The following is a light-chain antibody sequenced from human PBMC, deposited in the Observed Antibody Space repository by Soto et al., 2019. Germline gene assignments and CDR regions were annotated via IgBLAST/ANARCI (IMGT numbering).Light chain of an antibody. J-gene: IGKJ4*01. CDR2: AAS. CDR1: QSISSY. Sequence: DIQMTQSPSSLSASVGDRVTITCRASQSISSYLNWYQQKPGKAPKLLIYAASSLRSGVPSRFSGSGSGTDFTLTISSLQPEDFATYYCQQSYSTPCTFGGGTKVEIK. CDR3: QQSYSTPCT. V-gene: IGKV1-39*01.